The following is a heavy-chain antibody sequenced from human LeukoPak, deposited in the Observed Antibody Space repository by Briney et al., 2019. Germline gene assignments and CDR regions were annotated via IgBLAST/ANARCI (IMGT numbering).Heavy chain of an antibody. CDR2: IYYSGST. CDR1: GGSISSGGYY. J-gene: IGHJ3*02. D-gene: IGHD2-15*01. CDR3: ARDSSCSGGSCDHRVGAFDI. Sequence: SETLSLTCTVSGGSISSGGYYWSWIRQHPGKGLEWIGYIYYSGSTYYNPSLKSRVTISVDTSKNQFSLKLSSVTAADTAVYYCARDSSCSGGSCDHRVGAFDIWDQGTMVTVSS. V-gene: IGHV4-31*03.